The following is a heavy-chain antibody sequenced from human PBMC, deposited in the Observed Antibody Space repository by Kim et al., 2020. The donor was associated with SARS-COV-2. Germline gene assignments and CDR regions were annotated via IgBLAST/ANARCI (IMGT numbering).Heavy chain of an antibody. CDR1: GGSIRSYD. Sequence: SETLSLTCTVSGGSIRSYDWSWIRQSPGKGLERIGYISNSGRSDYSPSLKSRVTISVDTSKSLFSLRLSSVTAADTALYYCARVRYNWNYWYFDLWGRGTLVTVSS. CDR3: ARVRYNWNYWYFDL. CDR2: ISNSGRS. V-gene: IGHV4-59*13. J-gene: IGHJ2*01. D-gene: IGHD1-20*01.